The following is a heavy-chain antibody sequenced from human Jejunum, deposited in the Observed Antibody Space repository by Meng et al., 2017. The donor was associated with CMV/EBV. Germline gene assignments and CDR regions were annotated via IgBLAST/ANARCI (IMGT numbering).Heavy chain of an antibody. CDR1: GGSISSYY. V-gene: IGHV4-59*01. CDR2: VYYSGST. CDR3: ARDTSGSGNWYFAL. D-gene: IGHD3-10*01. Sequence: GSGGSISSYYWSWVRQPPGQGLEWIGYVYYSGSTNYNPSLKSRVTISVDTSKNQFSLRLRSVTAADTAVYYCARDTSGSGNWYFALWGRGTLVTVSS. J-gene: IGHJ2*01.